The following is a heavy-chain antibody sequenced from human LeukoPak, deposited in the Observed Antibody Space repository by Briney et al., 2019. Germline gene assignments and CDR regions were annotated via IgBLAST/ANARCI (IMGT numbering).Heavy chain of an antibody. D-gene: IGHD3-3*01. CDR3: ARLRCLTSTCPKHGFYTGIDA. Sequence: GESLKISCRASGYNFNTYWIGWVRQMPGKGLEWMGVIWPDDSDTRYTPSFQGQVTISADTSISTAYLQWSSLTASDTAIYYCARLRCLTSTCPKHGFYTGIDAWGQGTAVTVSS. V-gene: IGHV5-51*01. CDR1: GYNFNTYW. CDR2: IWPDDSDT. J-gene: IGHJ6*02.